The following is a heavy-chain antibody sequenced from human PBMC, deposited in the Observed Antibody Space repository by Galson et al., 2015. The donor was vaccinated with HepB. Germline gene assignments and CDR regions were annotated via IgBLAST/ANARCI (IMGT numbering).Heavy chain of an antibody. CDR2: IIPIFGTA. V-gene: IGHV1-69*13. D-gene: IGHD2-15*01. CDR3: AGEGGGLHCSGGSCYPFFDF. Sequence: SVKVSCKASGGTFSSYAISWVRQAPGQGLEWMGGIIPIFGTANYAQKFQGRVTITADESTSTTYMELSSLRSEDTAVYYCAGEGGGLHCSGGSCYPFFDFWGQG. CDR1: GGTFSSYA. J-gene: IGHJ4*02.